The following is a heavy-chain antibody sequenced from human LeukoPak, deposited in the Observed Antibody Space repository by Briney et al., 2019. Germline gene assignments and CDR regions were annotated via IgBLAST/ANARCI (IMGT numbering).Heavy chain of an antibody. CDR3: AKDWTGTKPFDL. Sequence: RPGGSLRLSCAASGFTFSSYAMSWVRQAPGKGLDWVSGISGSGGSTYYADSVKGRFTISRDNSKNTLYLQMNSLRAEDTAVYYCAKDWTGTKPFDLWGRGTLVTVSS. D-gene: IGHD3/OR15-3a*01. CDR1: GFTFSSYA. V-gene: IGHV3-23*01. J-gene: IGHJ2*01. CDR2: ISGSGGST.